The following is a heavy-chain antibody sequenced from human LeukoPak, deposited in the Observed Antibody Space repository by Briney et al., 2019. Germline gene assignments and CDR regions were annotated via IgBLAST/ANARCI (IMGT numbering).Heavy chain of an antibody. CDR1: GYTFTSYG. Sequence: ASVKVSCKASGYTFTSYGISWVRQAPGQGLEWMGWISAYNGNTNYAQKLQGRVTMTTDTSTSTAYMELSSLRSEDMAVYYCARSPPIAAAGTWFDPWGQGTLVTVSS. V-gene: IGHV1-18*03. CDR2: ISAYNGNT. CDR3: ARSPPIAAAGTWFDP. J-gene: IGHJ5*02. D-gene: IGHD6-13*01.